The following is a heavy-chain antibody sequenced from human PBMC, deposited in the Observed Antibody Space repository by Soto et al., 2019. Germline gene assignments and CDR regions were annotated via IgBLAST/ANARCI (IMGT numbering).Heavy chain of an antibody. J-gene: IGHJ3*02. D-gene: IGHD3-3*01. CDR3: TRVFHDFWSGYYGDAFDI. CDR1: GFTFGDYA. V-gene: IGHV3-49*03. Sequence: GGSLRLSCTASGFTFGDYAMSWFRQAPGKGLEWVGFIRSKAYGGTTEYVASVKGRFTISRDDSKSIAYLQMNSLKTEDTAVYYCTRVFHDFWSGYYGDAFDIWGQGTMVTVSS. CDR2: IRSKAYGGTT.